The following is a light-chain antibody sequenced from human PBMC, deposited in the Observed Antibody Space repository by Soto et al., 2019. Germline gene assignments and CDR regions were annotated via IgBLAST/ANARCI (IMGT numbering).Light chain of an antibody. V-gene: IGKV3-15*01. CDR1: QSISSS. CDR2: GAS. J-gene: IGKJ4*01. CDR3: QQYNKWPLT. Sequence: DIVMTQSPATLSVSPVERTTLSCMASQSISSSLAWYQQKPGQAPRLLIYGASTRATGLPARFSGSGSGTEFTLSISSLQSEDFAVYYCQQYNKWPLTFGGGTKVDIK.